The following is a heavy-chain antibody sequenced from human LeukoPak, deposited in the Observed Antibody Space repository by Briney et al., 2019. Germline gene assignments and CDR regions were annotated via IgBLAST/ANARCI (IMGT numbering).Heavy chain of an antibody. CDR2: INTHGSST. CDR3: LAGYYYYYMDV. D-gene: IGHD6-13*01. V-gene: IGHV3-74*01. CDR1: GFAFSNYW. Sequence: GGSLRLSCAASGFAFSNYWLHWVRQAPGKGLVWVARINTHGSSTNYADSVKGRFTISRDNAKNTLYLQMTSLSAEDTAVYYALAGYYYYYMDVWGKGTTITVSS. J-gene: IGHJ6*03.